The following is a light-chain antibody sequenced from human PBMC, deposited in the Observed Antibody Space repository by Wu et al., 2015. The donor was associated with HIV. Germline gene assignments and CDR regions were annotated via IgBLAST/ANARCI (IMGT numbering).Light chain of an antibody. Sequence: EIVMTQSPVTLSVSPGESATLPCRASQTVKNNLAWSQQRPGQAPRLLIYDASTRATGIPARFTGRGSGTEFTLTISSMQSEDFAVYYCHQYNDWPQTFGQGTKVEI. V-gene: IGKV3-15*01. J-gene: IGKJ1*01. CDR1: QTVKNN. CDR3: HQYNDWPQT. CDR2: DAS.